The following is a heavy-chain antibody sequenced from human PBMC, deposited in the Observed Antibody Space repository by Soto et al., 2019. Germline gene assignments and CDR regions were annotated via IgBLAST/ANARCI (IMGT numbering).Heavy chain of an antibody. V-gene: IGHV3-48*04. Sequence: WGSLRLSCAASGFTFSSYSMNWVRQAPGKGLEWVSYISSSSSTIYYADSVKGRFTISRDNAKNSLYLQMNSLRAEDTAVYYCARENDHYDFWSGYSQVDYWGQGTLVTVSS. CDR2: ISSSSSTI. CDR1: GFTFSSYS. D-gene: IGHD3-3*01. J-gene: IGHJ4*02. CDR3: ARENDHYDFWSGYSQVDY.